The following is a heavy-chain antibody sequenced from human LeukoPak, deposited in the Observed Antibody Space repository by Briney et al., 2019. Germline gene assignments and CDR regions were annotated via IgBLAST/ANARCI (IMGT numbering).Heavy chain of an antibody. CDR3: ARSPRVDPYVLDV. J-gene: IGHJ6*02. CDR1: GFSFSTYS. D-gene: IGHD2-15*01. Sequence: GGSLRLSCAASGFSFSTYSMNWVRQAPGKGLVWVSRINSDGTSTKYADSVKGRFTISRDNAKNTLYLQMNSLRAEETAVYYCARSPRVDPYVLDVWGQGTTVTVYS. CDR2: INSDGTST. V-gene: IGHV3-74*03.